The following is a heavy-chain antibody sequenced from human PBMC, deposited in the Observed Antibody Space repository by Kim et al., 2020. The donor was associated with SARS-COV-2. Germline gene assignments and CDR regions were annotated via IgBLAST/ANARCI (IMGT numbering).Heavy chain of an antibody. CDR3: ARGGREDYYYGMDV. V-gene: IGHV3-48*03. J-gene: IGHJ6*02. D-gene: IGHD5-12*01. Sequence: ADAVKGRITISRDNDKNSLYLKMNSLRAEDTAVYYCARGGREDYYYGMDVWGQGTTVTVSS.